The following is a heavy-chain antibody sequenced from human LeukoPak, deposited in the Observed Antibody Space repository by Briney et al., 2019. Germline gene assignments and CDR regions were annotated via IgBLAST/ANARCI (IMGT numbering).Heavy chain of an antibody. J-gene: IGHJ4*02. Sequence: ASVKVSCKTSGYTFISYYIHWVRQAPGQGLEWMGIINPSGGTTNYAQRFQGRITMTRDTSTSTVYMDLSSLRSEDTAVYYCARGGYCSGTICYNFDFWGQGTLVTVSS. CDR1: GYTFISYY. CDR2: INPSGGTT. CDR3: ARGGYCSGTICYNFDF. D-gene: IGHD2-15*01. V-gene: IGHV1-46*01.